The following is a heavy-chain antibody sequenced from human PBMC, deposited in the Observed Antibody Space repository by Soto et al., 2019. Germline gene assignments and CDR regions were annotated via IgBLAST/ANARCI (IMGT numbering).Heavy chain of an antibody. V-gene: IGHV3-66*01. D-gene: IGHD2-15*01. CDR3: AIDGCSRPYYYCGMDV. CDR1: GFTVSSNY. Sequence: GGSLRLSCAASGFTVSSNYMSWVRQAPGKGLEWVSVIYSGGSTYYADSVKGRFTISRDNSKNTLYLQMNSLRAEDTAVYYCAIDGCSRPYYYCGMDVWCPATTVTVFS. J-gene: IGHJ6*02. CDR2: IYSGGST.